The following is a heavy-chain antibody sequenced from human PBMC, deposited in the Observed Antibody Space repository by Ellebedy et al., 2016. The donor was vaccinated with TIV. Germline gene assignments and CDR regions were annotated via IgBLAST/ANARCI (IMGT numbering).Heavy chain of an antibody. CDR2: IKQDGSEK. Sequence: GESLKISCAASRFTFSNYWMNWVRQAPGKGLEWVANIKQDGSEKYYVDSVKGRFTISRDNAKNSLYLQLSSLRAEDTAVYYCARRSRGPSYYFDYWGQGALVTVSS. J-gene: IGHJ4*02. V-gene: IGHV3-7*01. D-gene: IGHD3-10*01. CDR1: RFTFSNYW. CDR3: ARRSRGPSYYFDY.